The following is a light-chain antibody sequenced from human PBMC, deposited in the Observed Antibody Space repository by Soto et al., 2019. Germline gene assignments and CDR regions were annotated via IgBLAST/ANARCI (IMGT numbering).Light chain of an antibody. CDR1: QSISSW. CDR3: LQDYSFPLT. V-gene: IGKV1-5*03. CDR2: KAS. J-gene: IGKJ4*01. Sequence: DIQMTQSPSTLSASVGDRVTITCRASQSISSWLAWYQQKPGKAPKLLIYKASSLESGVPSRFSGSVSGTEFTLTISSLQPEDFATYYCLQDYSFPLTFGGGTKVDIK.